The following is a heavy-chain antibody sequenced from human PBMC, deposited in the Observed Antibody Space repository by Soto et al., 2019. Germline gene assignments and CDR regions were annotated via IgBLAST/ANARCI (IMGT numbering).Heavy chain of an antibody. CDR1: GFSFSSYW. CDR2: IRPDGSEK. Sequence: EVQLVESGGDLVQPGGSLRLSCEASGFSFSSYWMTWVRQAPGKRVEYVAIIRPDGSEKKYVDSVMGRFTISRDNAKTSSYLQMNSLIDEDTAVYYCMTTTRDRPFDNWGQGTLVTVSS. V-gene: IGHV3-7*03. CDR3: MTTTRDRPFDN. J-gene: IGHJ4*02. D-gene: IGHD1-1*01.